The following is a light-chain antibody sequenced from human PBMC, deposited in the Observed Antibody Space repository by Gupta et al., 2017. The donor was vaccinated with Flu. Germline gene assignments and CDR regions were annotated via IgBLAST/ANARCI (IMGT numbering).Light chain of an antibody. J-gene: IGLJ2*01. CDR1: KLGSNF. V-gene: IGLV3-1*01. CDR3: QTWDSSTGV. CDR2: QDT. Sequence: SPGQTASITCSGDKLGSNFVSWYQHKPGQSPLLVIYQDTKRPSGIPERFSGSNSGNTATLTISGTQAMDEADFYCQTWDSSTGVFGGGTKLTVL.